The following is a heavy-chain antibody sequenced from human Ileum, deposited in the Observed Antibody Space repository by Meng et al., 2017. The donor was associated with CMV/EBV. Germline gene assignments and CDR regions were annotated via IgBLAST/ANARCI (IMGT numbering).Heavy chain of an antibody. CDR1: GYTCRDRH. CDR3: ARSNSGGYLLEY. V-gene: IGHV3-72*01. J-gene: IGHJ4*02. CDR2: IRRRAGGHST. D-gene: IGHD1-26*01. Sequence: ASGYTCRDRHINWVRQAPGKGLEWIGRIRRRAGGHSTEYAASVKGRFTLSRDNAKNSVYLQMTSLKAEDAAVYYCARSNSGGYLLEYWGQGTLVTVSS.